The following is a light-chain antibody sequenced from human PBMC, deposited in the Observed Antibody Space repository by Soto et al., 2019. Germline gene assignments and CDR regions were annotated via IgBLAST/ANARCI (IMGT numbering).Light chain of an antibody. J-gene: IGKJ1*01. CDR3: QQYYSSPQT. V-gene: IGKV4-1*01. CDR2: WAS. Sequence: DIVMTQSPDSLAVSLGERATINCKSSQSVLYSSKNKNYLAWYQQKPGQPPKLLTYWASTPESGGPERFSGSGSGTAFTLTISSLQAADVAVYYCQQYYSSPQTFGQGTKVEIK. CDR1: QSVLYSSKNKNY.